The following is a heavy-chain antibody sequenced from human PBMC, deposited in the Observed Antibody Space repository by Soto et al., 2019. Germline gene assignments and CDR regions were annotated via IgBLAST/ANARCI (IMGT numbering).Heavy chain of an antibody. V-gene: IGHV3-11*05. D-gene: IGHD5-12*01. Sequence: GGSLRLSCAASGCTFSDYYMSWIRQAQGKGLEWVSYISSSSSYTNYADPVKGRFTISRDNAKNSLYLQMNSLRAEDTAVYYCARDHHRYSGYDYVDYWGQGTLVTVSS. CDR2: ISSSSSYT. J-gene: IGHJ4*02. CDR3: ARDHHRYSGYDYVDY. CDR1: GCTFSDYY.